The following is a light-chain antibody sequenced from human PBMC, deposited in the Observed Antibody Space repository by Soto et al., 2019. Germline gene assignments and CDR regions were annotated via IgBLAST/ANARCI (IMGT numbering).Light chain of an antibody. CDR1: QGISSY. J-gene: IGKJ5*01. Sequence: IQLTQSPSSLSASGGDRVTITCRASQGISSYLAWYQQKPGKAPKLLIYGASTLEGGVPFRVSGSGSGTDVPLTISSLQPEDFATYSCHQLNTYPLPFGQGTRLDIK. CDR3: HQLNTYPLP. CDR2: GAS. V-gene: IGKV1-9*01.